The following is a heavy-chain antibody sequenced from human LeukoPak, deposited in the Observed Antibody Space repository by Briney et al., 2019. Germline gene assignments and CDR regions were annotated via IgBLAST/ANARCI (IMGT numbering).Heavy chain of an antibody. CDR3: ARDYYGSGRHNWFDP. V-gene: IGHV1-69*13. CDR2: IIPIFGTA. D-gene: IGHD3-10*01. J-gene: IGHJ5*02. CDR1: GGTFSSYA. Sequence: SVTVSFKSSGGTFSSYAISWVRQAPGQGLEWMGGIIPIFGTANYAQKFQGRVTITADESTSTAYMELSSLRSEDTAVYYCARDYYGSGRHNWFDPWGQGTLVTVSS.